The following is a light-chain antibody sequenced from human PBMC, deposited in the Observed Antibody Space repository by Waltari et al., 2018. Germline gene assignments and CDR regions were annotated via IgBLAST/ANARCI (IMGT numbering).Light chain of an antibody. Sequence: DTVLTQSPGTLSLSSGERATLSCRASQSVSSNSLAWYQQRPGAAPRLLIYSASSRATGIPARFSGSGSGTDFTLTISRLEPEDSAIYYCQQYGYSLAFGGGTRVEI. CDR3: QQYGYSLA. CDR2: SAS. V-gene: IGKV3-20*01. CDR1: QSVSSNS. J-gene: IGKJ4*01.